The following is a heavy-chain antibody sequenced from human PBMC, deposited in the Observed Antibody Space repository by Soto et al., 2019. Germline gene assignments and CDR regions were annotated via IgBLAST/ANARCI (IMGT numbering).Heavy chain of an antibody. Sequence: GGSLRLSCAASGFTFSGSAMHWVRQASGKGLEWVGRIRSKANSYATAYAASVKGRFTISRDDSKNTAYLQMNSLKTEDTAVYYCTRHGDDFWSGYFSGMDVWCQGTTVTVSS. D-gene: IGHD3-3*01. CDR2: IRSKANSYAT. CDR1: GFTFSGSA. J-gene: IGHJ6*02. CDR3: TRHGDDFWSGYFSGMDV. V-gene: IGHV3-73*01.